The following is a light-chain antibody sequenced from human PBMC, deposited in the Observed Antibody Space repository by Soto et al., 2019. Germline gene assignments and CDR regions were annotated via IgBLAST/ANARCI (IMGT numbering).Light chain of an antibody. CDR1: QTINNY. CDR2: AAS. Sequence: DIQLTQSPSSLAASVGDRVTITCRASQTINNYINWYQHKPGQAPKFLIFAASSLQSGVPSRFSGSASGTDFTLTVDSLQPEDSATCYCQQSYSAPWTFGQGTKVEVK. V-gene: IGKV1-39*01. CDR3: QQSYSAPWT. J-gene: IGKJ1*01.